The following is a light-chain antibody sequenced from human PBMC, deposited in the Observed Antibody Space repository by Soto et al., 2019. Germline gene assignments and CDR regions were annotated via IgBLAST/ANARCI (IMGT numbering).Light chain of an antibody. Sequence: DIQMTQPPSTLSASVGDRVTITCRASQSISSWLAWYQQKPGKAPKLLIYDASSLESGVPSRFSGSGSGTEFTLTICSLQPDDFATYYCQQYNSYSWTFGQGTKV. CDR1: QSISSW. J-gene: IGKJ1*01. CDR3: QQYNSYSWT. CDR2: DAS. V-gene: IGKV1-5*01.